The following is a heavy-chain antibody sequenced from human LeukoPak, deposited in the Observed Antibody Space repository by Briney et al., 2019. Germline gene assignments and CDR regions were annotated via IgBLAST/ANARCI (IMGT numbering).Heavy chain of an antibody. Sequence: PGGSLRLSCITSGFTFNNYWMTWVRQAPGRGLEWVASIKQDGSDKYYVDSVKGRFAISRDNAENSLYLQMNSLRAEDTAMYYCARVLRSDSWGQGTLVTVSS. CDR3: ARVLRSDS. CDR1: GFTFNNYW. V-gene: IGHV3-7*01. CDR2: IKQDGSDK. J-gene: IGHJ4*02.